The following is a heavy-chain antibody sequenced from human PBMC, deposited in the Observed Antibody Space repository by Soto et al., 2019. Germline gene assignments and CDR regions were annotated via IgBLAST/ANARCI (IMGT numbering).Heavy chain of an antibody. D-gene: IGHD6-13*01. CDR2: IYHSGST. Sequence: SETLSLTCAVSGGSISSSNWWSWVRQPPGKGLEWIGEIYHSGSTNYNPSLKSRVTISVDKSKNQFSLKLSSVTAADTAVYYWGRVVAAGPLGWFAPGGEGPLVP. CDR3: GRVVAAGPLGWFAP. J-gene: IGHJ5*02. CDR1: GGSISSSNW. V-gene: IGHV4-4*02.